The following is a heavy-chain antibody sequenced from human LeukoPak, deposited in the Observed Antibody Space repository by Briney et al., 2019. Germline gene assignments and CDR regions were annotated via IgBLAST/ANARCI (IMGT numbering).Heavy chain of an antibody. J-gene: IGHJ4*02. CDR3: ARYCGSTSCYNPDY. CDR1: GYIFTSYG. Sequence: GASVKVSCKASGYIFTSYGITWVRQAPGQGLEWMGWISVYNDNTNYAQKLQGRVTMTTDTSTNTAYMELRSLRSDDTAVYYCARYCGSTSCYNPDYWGQGTLVTVSS. V-gene: IGHV1-18*01. CDR2: ISVYNDNT. D-gene: IGHD2-2*02.